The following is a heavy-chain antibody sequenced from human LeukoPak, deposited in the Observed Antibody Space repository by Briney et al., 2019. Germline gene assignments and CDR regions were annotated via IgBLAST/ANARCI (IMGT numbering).Heavy chain of an antibody. CDR1: GGSISSYY. D-gene: IGHD3-22*01. V-gene: IGHV4-59*01. J-gene: IGHJ4*02. CDR3: ASNSHDSSGYYYVGY. CDR2: ICYSGST. Sequence: SETLSLTCTVSGGSISSYYWSWIRQPPGKGLEWIGYICYSGSTNYNPSLKSRVTISVDTSKNQFSLKLSSVTAADTAVYYCASNSHDSSGYYYVGYWGQGTLVTVSS.